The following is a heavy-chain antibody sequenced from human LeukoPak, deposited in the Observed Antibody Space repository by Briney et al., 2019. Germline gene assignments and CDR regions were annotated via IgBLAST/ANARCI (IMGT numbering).Heavy chain of an antibody. J-gene: IGHJ3*02. Sequence: PGRSLRLSCAASGFTFDDYAMRWVRQAPGKGLEWVSGISWNSGSIGYADSVKGRFTISRDNAKNSLYLQMNSLRAEDTALYYCAKCVDYGGIDAFDIWGQGTMVTVSS. CDR1: GFTFDDYA. V-gene: IGHV3-9*01. D-gene: IGHD4-23*01. CDR2: ISWNSGSI. CDR3: AKCVDYGGIDAFDI.